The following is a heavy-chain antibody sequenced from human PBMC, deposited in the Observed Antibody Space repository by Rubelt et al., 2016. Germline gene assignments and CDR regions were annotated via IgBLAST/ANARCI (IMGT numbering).Heavy chain of an antibody. D-gene: IGHD2-15*01. CDR3: AHGGPDSYYFDY. V-gene: IGHV2-5*02. Sequence: QITLKESGPTLVKPTQTLTLTCTFSGFSLSTSGVGVGWIRQPPGKALEWLALIYWDDDKRYSPSLKGRLTITKDTSKNQVVLTMTNMDPVDTATYYCAHGGPDSYYFDYWGQGTLVTVSS. CDR1: GFSLSTSGVG. CDR2: IYWDDDK. J-gene: IGHJ4*02.